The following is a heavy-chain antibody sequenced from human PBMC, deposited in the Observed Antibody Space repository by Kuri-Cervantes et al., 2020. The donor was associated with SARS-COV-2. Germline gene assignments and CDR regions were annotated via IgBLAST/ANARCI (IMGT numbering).Heavy chain of an antibody. Sequence: GESLKIPCAASGSTFSSYGMHWVRQAPGKGLEWVAFIRYDGSNKYYADSVKGRFTISRDNSKNTLYLQMNSLRAEDTAVYYCARDGYFDWLFQGDYFDYWGQGTLVTVSS. CDR2: IRYDGSNK. CDR3: ARDGYFDWLFQGDYFDY. D-gene: IGHD3-9*01. J-gene: IGHJ4*02. CDR1: GSTFSSYG. V-gene: IGHV3-30*02.